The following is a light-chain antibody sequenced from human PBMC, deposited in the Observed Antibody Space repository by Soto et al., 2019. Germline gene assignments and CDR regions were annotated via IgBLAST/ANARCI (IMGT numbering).Light chain of an antibody. CDR1: QSISSR. Sequence: DIQMTQSPSTLSASVGDRVTITCRASQSISSRLAWYQQKPGKAPQVLIYKASSLQSGVPSRFSGSGSGTKFTLTISSLQPDDFATYYCQQYNSYSTWTFGQGTKVEIK. J-gene: IGKJ1*01. V-gene: IGKV1-5*03. CDR2: KAS. CDR3: QQYNSYSTWT.